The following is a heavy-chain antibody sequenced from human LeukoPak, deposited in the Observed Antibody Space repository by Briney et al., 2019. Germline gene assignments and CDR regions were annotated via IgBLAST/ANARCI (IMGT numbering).Heavy chain of an antibody. D-gene: IGHD1-26*01. V-gene: IGHV4-31*03. J-gene: IGHJ4*02. CDR1: GGSISSAGYF. CDR3: ARAGLGTYYGTYYFDY. Sequence: SETLSLTCTVSGGSISSAGYFRSWLRQNPGKGLEWIGFIYFSGSTYYNPSLNSRVTISVDSSKNQFSLKLSSVTAADTAVCYCARAGLGTYYGTYYFDYWGQGTLVTVSS. CDR2: IYFSGST.